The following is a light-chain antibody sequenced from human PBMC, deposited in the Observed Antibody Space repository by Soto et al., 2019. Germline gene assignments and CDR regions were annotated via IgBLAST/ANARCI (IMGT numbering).Light chain of an antibody. J-gene: IGLJ2*01. V-gene: IGLV2-14*01. CDR3: SSKTASNTVI. Sequence: QSALTQPASVSGSPGQSITISCTGTSSDVGGYNYVSWYQQHPGKVPKLIISGVSDRPSGVSNRFSGSKSGNVASLTISGLQAEDEADYYCSSKTASNTVIFGGGTKLTVL. CDR1: SSDVGGYNY. CDR2: GVS.